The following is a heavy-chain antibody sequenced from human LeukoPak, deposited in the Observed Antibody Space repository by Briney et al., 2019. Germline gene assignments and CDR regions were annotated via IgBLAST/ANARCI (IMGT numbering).Heavy chain of an antibody. V-gene: IGHV4-39*01. CDR3: ASGYYDFWSGYYAFDY. Sequence: SETVSLTCSVSGGSISSSSYYWGSIRQPPGKGLEWIGSIYYSGSTYYNPSLKSRVTISVDTSKNQFSLKLSSVTAADTAVYYCASGYYDFWSGYYAFDYWGQGTLVTVSS. CDR1: GGSISSSSYY. D-gene: IGHD3-3*01. CDR2: IYYSGST. J-gene: IGHJ4*02.